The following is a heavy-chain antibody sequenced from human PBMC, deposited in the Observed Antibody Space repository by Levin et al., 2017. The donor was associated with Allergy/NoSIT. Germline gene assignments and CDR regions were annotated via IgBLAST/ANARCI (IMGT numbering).Heavy chain of an antibody. CDR2: IWYDGSNK. Sequence: PGGSLRLSCAASGFTFSSYGMHWVRQAPGKGLEWVAVIWYDGSNKYYADSVKGRFTISRDNSKNTLYLQMNSLRAEDTAVYYCARDLYDSSGYGVDLDAFDIWGQGTMVTVSS. D-gene: IGHD3-22*01. V-gene: IGHV3-33*01. CDR3: ARDLYDSSGYGVDLDAFDI. J-gene: IGHJ3*02. CDR1: GFTFSSYG.